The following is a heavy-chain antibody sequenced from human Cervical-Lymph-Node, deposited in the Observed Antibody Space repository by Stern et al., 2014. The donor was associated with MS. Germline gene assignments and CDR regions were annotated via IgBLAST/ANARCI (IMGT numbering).Heavy chain of an antibody. V-gene: IGHV3-30-3*01. D-gene: IGHD6-19*01. CDR1: GFTFSTYA. J-gene: IGHJ4*02. CDR3: ARGGRGSGLEY. CDR2: VSYDGTKS. Sequence: QVQLVESGGGVVQPGGSLRLSCVVSGFTFSTYAMHWVRQAPGKGLEWCAVVSYDGTKSNSTDSVKARFTISRDNSKNTLYLHMNSLRDEDTAVYFCARGGRGSGLEYWGQGALVTVSS.